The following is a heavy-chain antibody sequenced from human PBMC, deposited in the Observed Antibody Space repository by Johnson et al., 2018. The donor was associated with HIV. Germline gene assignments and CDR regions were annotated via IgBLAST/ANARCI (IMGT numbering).Heavy chain of an antibody. V-gene: IGHV3-43*01. CDR2: ISWDGGST. D-gene: IGHD1-26*01. J-gene: IGHJ3*02. CDR3: AKAVGGYAFDI. CDR1: GFTFDDNT. Sequence: VQLVESGGVVVQPGGSLRLSCAASGFTFDDNTMHWVRQAPGKGLEWVSLISWDGGSTYYADSVKGRFTISRDNSKNSLYLQMNSLRVEDTAVYYCAKAVGGYAFDIWGQGTMVTVSS.